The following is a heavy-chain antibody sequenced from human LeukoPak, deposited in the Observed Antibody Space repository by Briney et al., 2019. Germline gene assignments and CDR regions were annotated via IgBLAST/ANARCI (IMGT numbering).Heavy chain of an antibody. CDR1: GFTFSSYW. D-gene: IGHD4-17*01. V-gene: IGHV3-74*01. Sequence: XGSXRVSCAASGFTFSSYWMQWVRQAPGKGLVWVSRIRSDGSSTSYADSVKGRFTISRDNAKNTLYLQMNSLIAEDTAVYCCARNGGDNYGDLEYWGQGTLVTVSS. CDR2: IRSDGSST. CDR3: ARNGGDNYGDLEY. J-gene: IGHJ4*02.